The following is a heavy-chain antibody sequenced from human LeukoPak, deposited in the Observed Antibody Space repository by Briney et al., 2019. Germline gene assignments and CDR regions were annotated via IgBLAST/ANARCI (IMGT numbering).Heavy chain of an antibody. J-gene: IGHJ5*02. CDR3: ARDRGYYYDSSGYYYPNWFDP. Sequence: SETLSLTCTVSGGSISSYYWSWIRQPPGKGLEWSGYVYYSGSTNYNHSLKSRVTISVDTSKNQFSLKLSSVTAADTAVYYCARDRGYYYDSSGYYYPNWFDPWGQGTLVTVSS. V-gene: IGHV4-59*01. D-gene: IGHD3-22*01. CDR2: VYYSGST. CDR1: GGSISSYY.